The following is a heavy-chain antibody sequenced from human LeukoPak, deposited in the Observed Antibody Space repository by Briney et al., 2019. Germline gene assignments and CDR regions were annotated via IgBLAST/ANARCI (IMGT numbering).Heavy chain of an antibody. CDR1: GGSISSSNHY. CDR2: IYYSGST. D-gene: IGHD2-15*01. CDR3: ARDRKLVVANYYYYYMDV. Sequence: SETLSLTCTVSGGSISSSNHYWGWVRQPPGKGLEWIGSIYYSGSTNYNPSLKSRVTISVDTSKNQFSLKLSSVTAADTAVYYCARDRKLVVANYYYYYMDVWGKGTTVTVSS. V-gene: IGHV4-39*07. J-gene: IGHJ6*03.